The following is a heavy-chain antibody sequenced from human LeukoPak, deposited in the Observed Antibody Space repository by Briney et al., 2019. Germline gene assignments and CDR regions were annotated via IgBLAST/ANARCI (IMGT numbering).Heavy chain of an antibody. J-gene: IGHJ4*02. D-gene: IGHD3-10*01. Sequence: RGSLRLTCAASLFTLSDHLLDWVRPAPGKGQAKIGRTRNIGNTYTTEYAVSVNARSTISRDDSKNSVYLQMNSLKTEDTAVYYCSRGLYYGSWSYYYWGQGALVTVSS. CDR3: SRGLYYGSWSYYY. CDR2: TRNIGNTYTT. CDR1: LFTLSDHL. V-gene: IGHV3-72*01.